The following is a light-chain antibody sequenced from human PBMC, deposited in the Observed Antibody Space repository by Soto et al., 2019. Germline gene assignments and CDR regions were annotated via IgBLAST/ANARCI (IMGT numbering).Light chain of an antibody. CDR3: QQYNNWPRT. J-gene: IGKJ1*01. CDR1: QSISSW. CDR2: KAS. V-gene: IGKV1-5*03. Sequence: DIHMTQSPSTLSASVGDAVTITFLASQSISSWLAWYQQKPGKAPKLLIYKASSLESGVPSRFSGSGSGTEFSLTISSLQSEDFAVYSCQQYNNWPRTFGQGTKVDI.